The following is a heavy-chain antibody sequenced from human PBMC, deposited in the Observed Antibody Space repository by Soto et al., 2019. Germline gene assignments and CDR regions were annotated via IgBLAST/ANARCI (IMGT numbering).Heavy chain of an antibody. CDR2: IYYSGST. CDR1: GGSISSYY. Sequence: SETLSLTCTVSGGSISSYYWSWIRQPPGKGLEWIGYIYYSGSTNYNPSLKSRVTISVDTSKNQFSLKLSSVTAADTAVYYCAMELLRGYRPYYFDYWGQGTLVTVFS. V-gene: IGHV4-59*12. CDR3: AMELLRGYRPYYFDY. J-gene: IGHJ4*02. D-gene: IGHD5-18*01.